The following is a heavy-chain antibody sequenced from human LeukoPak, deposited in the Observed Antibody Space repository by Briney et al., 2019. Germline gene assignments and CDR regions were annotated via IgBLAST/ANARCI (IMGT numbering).Heavy chain of an antibody. CDR3: ARGNTYYYDSRGDAFDI. V-gene: IGHV1-69*04. D-gene: IGHD3-22*01. J-gene: IGHJ3*02. CDR2: IIPILGIA. Sequence: SLKISCKASGGTFSSYAISCVRQAPGQGLEWMGRIIPILGIANYVQKFQGRVTITADTSTSTAYMELSRLRSEDTAVYYCARGNTYYYDSRGDAFDIWGQGTMVTVSS. CDR1: GGTFSSYA.